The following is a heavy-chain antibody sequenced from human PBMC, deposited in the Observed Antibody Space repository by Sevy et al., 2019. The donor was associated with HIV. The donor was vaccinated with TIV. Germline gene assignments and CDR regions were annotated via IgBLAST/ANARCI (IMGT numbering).Heavy chain of an antibody. Sequence: GGSLRLSCAASGFTFSSYSMNWVRQAPGKGLEWVSSISSSSSYIYYADSVKGGFTISRDNAKNSLYLQMNSLRAEDTAVYYCASLIQEYCSSTSCYYKHFDYWGQGTLVTVSS. D-gene: IGHD2-2*01. J-gene: IGHJ4*02. CDR3: ASLIQEYCSSTSCYYKHFDY. V-gene: IGHV3-21*01. CDR1: GFTFSSYS. CDR2: ISSSSSYI.